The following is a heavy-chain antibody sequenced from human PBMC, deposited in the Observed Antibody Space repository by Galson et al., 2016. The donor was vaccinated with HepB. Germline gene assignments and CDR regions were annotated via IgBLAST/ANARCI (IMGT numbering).Heavy chain of an antibody. V-gene: IGHV3-74*01. CDR3: ARHHYAFDI. CDR2: IYTDGSST. CDR1: GFTFSYW. J-gene: IGHJ3*02. Sequence: SLRLSCAASGFTFSYWMHWVRQAPGKGLVWVSRIYTDGSSTYYADSVKGRFTISRDNAKNTLYLQMNSLRAEDTAVYYCARHHYAFDIWGQGTMVTVSS.